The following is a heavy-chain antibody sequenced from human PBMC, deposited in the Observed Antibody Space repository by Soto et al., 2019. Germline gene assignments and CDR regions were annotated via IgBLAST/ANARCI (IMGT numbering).Heavy chain of an antibody. CDR3: ARGETLRASVVVAPTI. Sequence: SETLSLTCTVSGGSISSYYWSWIRQPPGKGLEWIGYIYYSGSTNYNPSLKSRVTISVDTSKNQFSLKLSSVTAADTAVYYCARGETLRASVVVAPTIWGQGTMVTVSS. CDR1: GGSISSYY. CDR2: IYYSGST. V-gene: IGHV4-59*01. J-gene: IGHJ3*02. D-gene: IGHD2-15*01.